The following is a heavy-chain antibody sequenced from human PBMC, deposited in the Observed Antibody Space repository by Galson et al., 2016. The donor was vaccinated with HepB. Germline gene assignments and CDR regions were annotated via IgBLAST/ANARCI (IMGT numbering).Heavy chain of an antibody. V-gene: IGHV3-53*01. CDR1: GFTVAANY. D-gene: IGHD6-19*01. CDR2: IFTGGST. CDR3: AKDVTLGLGSGWYDAAFDI. J-gene: IGHJ3*02. Sequence: SLRLSCAASGFTVAANYMTWVRQAPGKGLEWVSLIFTGGSTYYAESVSGRFTISRDNSRNTVYLQMDALRAEDTAIYYCAKDVTLGLGSGWYDAAFDIWGRGTMVTVSS.